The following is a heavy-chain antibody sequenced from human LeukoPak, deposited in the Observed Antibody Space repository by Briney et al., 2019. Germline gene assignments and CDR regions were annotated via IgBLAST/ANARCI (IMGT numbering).Heavy chain of an antibody. J-gene: IGHJ4*02. V-gene: IGHV3-23*01. CDR3: AKVRPTYISSSLFFDY. Sequence: GGSLRLSCAASGFTFSSYAMSWVRQAPGKGLEWVSAISGSGGSTYYADSVKGRFTISRDNSKNTLYLQMNSLRAEDTAVYYCAKVRPTYISSSLFFDYWGQGTLVTVSS. D-gene: IGHD6-6*01. CDR1: GFTFSSYA. CDR2: ISGSGGST.